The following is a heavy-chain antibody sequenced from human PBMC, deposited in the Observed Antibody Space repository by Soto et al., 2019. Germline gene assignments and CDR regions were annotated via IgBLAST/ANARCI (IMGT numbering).Heavy chain of an antibody. CDR3: ARGGATTVTLFDY. Sequence: HPGGSLRLSCAASGFTFSTYAMSWVRQAPGKGLEWLSGISGSGGTTYYADSVKGRFTISRDKSKTTLYLQMNSLRAEDTAVYYCARGGATTVTLFDYWGQGTLVTVS. V-gene: IGHV3-23*01. CDR1: GFTFSTYA. CDR2: ISGSGGTT. D-gene: IGHD4-17*01. J-gene: IGHJ4*02.